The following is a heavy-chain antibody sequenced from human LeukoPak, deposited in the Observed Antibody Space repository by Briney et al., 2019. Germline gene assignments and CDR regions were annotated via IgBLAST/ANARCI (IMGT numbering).Heavy chain of an antibody. CDR2: IIPIFGTA. Sequence: SVKVSCKASGGTFSSYTISWVRQAPGQGLEWMGGIIPIFGTANYAQKFQGRVTITADESTSTAYMELSSLRSEDTAVYYCARAIVVVPAAIFGEDYYYYGMDVWGQGTTVTVSS. J-gene: IGHJ6*02. V-gene: IGHV1-69*13. D-gene: IGHD2-2*02. CDR3: ARAIVVVPAAIFGEDYYYYGMDV. CDR1: GGTFSSYT.